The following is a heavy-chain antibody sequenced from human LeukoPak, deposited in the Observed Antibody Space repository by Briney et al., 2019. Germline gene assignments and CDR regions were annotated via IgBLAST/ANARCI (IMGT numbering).Heavy chain of an antibody. CDR2: ISASGSST. Sequence: GGSLRLSCAASGFTFTSYAMNWARQAPGKGLAWVSFISASGSSTHYADSVKGRFTISRDNSNNTLYLQINSLRAEDTAAYYCAKRAQYDFWTGYTLEYFDVWGKGTLVTVSS. CDR3: AKRAQYDFWTGYTLEYFDV. V-gene: IGHV3-23*01. J-gene: IGHJ4*02. CDR1: GFTFTSYA. D-gene: IGHD3-3*01.